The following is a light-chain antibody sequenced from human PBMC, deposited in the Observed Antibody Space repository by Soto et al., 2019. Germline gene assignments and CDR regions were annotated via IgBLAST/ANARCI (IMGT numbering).Light chain of an antibody. CDR3: QPYHMYART. J-gene: IGKJ1*01. CDR1: QRINSW. CDR2: DAS. V-gene: IGKV1-5*01. Sequence: DIQMTQSPSTLSASVGDRVTVTCRASQRINSWLSWYQQKPGKAPKLLLYDASSLQSGVPSRFTGSGFVTEFAITISSLQPDDVAPYYCQPYHMYARTFGQGAKVEIQ.